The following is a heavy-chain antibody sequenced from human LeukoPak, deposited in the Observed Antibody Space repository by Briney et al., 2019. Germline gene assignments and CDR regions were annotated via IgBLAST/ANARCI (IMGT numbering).Heavy chain of an antibody. V-gene: IGHV4-38-2*01. CDR2: IYHSGST. CDR1: GYSISSGYY. D-gene: IGHD2-15*01. Sequence: SQTLSLTCAVSGYSISSGYYWAWIRQPPGKGLEWIGSIYHSGSTYYNPSLKSRVTISVDTSKNQFSLKLSSVTAADTAVYYCTRHLSGYCSGGSCYSGTPVNFDYWGQGTLVTVSS. J-gene: IGHJ4*02. CDR3: TRHLSGYCSGGSCYSGTPVNFDY.